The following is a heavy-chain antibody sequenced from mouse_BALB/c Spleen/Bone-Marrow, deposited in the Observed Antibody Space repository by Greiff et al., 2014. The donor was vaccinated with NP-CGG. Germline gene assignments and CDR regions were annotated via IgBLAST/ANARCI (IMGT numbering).Heavy chain of an antibody. Sequence: VQLKESGGGLVQPGGSLKLSCAASGFTFSSYTMSWVRQTPEKRLEWVAYISNGGGSTYYPDTVKGRFTISRDNAKNTLYLQMSSLKSEDTAMYYCARRGDYYAMDYWGQGTSVTVSS. CDR3: ARRGDYYAMDY. CDR2: ISNGGGST. J-gene: IGHJ4*01. CDR1: GFTFSSYT. V-gene: IGHV5-12-2*01.